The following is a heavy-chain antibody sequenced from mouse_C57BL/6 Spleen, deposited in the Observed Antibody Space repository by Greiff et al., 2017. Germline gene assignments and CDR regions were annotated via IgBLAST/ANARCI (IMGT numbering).Heavy chain of an antibody. CDR3: APIYYDYDWYFDV. CDR1: GFTLSDYG. J-gene: IGHJ1*03. D-gene: IGHD2-4*01. CDR2: ISSGSSTI. V-gene: IGHV5-17*01. Sequence: EVKLVESGGGLVKPGGSLKLSCAASGFTLSDYGMHWVRQAPEKGLEWVAYISSGSSTIYYADTVKGRFTISRDNAKNTLFLQMTSLRSEDTAMYYCAPIYYDYDWYFDVWGTGTTVTVSS.